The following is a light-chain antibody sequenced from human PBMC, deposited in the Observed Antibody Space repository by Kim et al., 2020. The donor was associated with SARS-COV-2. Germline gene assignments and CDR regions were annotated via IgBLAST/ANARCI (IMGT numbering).Light chain of an antibody. CDR3: QQYGRSLYS. V-gene: IGKV3-20*01. CDR2: GAS. CDR1: QSVASSY. J-gene: IGKJ2*03. Sequence: LSPGERATRSCRARQSVASSYLAWYQHKPGLAPRLLIYGASNRATGIPDRFSGSGSGTDFTLTISRLEPEDSAVYYCQQYGRSLYSFGQGTKLEI.